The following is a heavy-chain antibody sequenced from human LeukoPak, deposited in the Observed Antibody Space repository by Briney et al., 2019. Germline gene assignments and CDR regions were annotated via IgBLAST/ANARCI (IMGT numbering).Heavy chain of an antibody. CDR3: ARDSIVVVPAANHDAFDI. D-gene: IGHD2-2*01. J-gene: IGHJ3*02. CDR1: GYSFTTYA. V-gene: IGHV1-18*01. Sequence: ASVKVSCKASGYSFTTYAMNWVRQAPGQGLEWMGWISAYNGNTNYAQKLQGRVTMTTDTSTSTAYMELRSLRSDDTAVYYCARDSIVVVPAANHDAFDIWGQGTMVTVSS. CDR2: ISAYNGNT.